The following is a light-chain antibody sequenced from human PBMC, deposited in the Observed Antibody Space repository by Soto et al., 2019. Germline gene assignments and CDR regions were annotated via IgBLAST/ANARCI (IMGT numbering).Light chain of an antibody. J-gene: IGKJ1*01. CDR1: QPISSW. V-gene: IGKV1-5*03. Sequence: SPSHLSGTIRSIVHMTSRSSQPISSWLAWYQQKPGKAPKLLIYKASNLKSGVPSRFSGSGSGKEFTLTISRLQSEDLAVYYCKQYNKWRPTWKFGKGTKVDIK. CDR2: KAS. CDR3: KQYNKWRPTWK.